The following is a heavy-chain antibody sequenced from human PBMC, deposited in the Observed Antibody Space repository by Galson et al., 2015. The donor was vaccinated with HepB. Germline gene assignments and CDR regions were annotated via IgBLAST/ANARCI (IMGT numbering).Heavy chain of an antibody. V-gene: IGHV3-33*08. CDR2: IWYDGSNK. D-gene: IGHD2-15*01. J-gene: IGHJ6*02. CDR1: GFTFSSYG. Sequence: SLRLSCAASGFTFSSYGMHWVRQAPGKGLEWVAVIWYDGSNKYYADSVKGRFTISRDNSKNTLYLQMNSLRAEDTAVYYCARELSGGNYGMDVWGQGTTVTVSS. CDR3: ARELSGGNYGMDV.